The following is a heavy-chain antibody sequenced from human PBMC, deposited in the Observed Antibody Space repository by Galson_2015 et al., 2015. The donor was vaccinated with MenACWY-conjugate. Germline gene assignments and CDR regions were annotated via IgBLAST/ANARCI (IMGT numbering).Heavy chain of an antibody. V-gene: IGHV1-24*01. D-gene: IGHD2-2*02. CDR1: GLPLSEGS. Sequence: CKVSGLPLSEGSIHWVRQAPGKGLEWMGGFDPEDGEIITTQKFQGRIRMTEDTSTDTAYMELNSLRSEDTALYFCAADRYLSKYYFDYWGQGTLLTVSS. J-gene: IGHJ4*02. CDR2: FDPEDGEI. CDR3: AADRYLSKYYFDY.